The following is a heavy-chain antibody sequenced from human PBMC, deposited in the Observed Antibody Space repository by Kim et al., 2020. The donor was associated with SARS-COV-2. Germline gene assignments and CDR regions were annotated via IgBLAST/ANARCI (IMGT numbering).Heavy chain of an antibody. CDR1: GFTFSSYA. J-gene: IGHJ4*02. Sequence: GGSLRLSCAASGFTFSSYAMSWVRQAPGKGLEWVSAISGSGGSTYYADSVKGRFTISRDNSKNTLYLQMNSLRAEDTAVYYCANVDIVATTFDYWGQGTLVTVSS. CDR3: ANVDIVATTFDY. D-gene: IGHD5-12*01. V-gene: IGHV3-23*01. CDR2: ISGSGGST.